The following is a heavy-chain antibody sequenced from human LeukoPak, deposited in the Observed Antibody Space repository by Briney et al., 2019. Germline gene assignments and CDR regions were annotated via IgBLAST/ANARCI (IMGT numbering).Heavy chain of an antibody. J-gene: IGHJ4*02. CDR1: GFTFDDYA. Sequence: GGSLRLSCAASGFTFDDYAMHWVRQAPGKGLEWVSGINWNSGSIGYADSVKGRFTISRDNAKNSLYLQMNSLRAEDTALYYCAKDGNDILTGYYPCWGQGTLVTVSS. V-gene: IGHV3-9*01. CDR3: AKDGNDILTGYYPC. D-gene: IGHD3-9*01. CDR2: INWNSGSI.